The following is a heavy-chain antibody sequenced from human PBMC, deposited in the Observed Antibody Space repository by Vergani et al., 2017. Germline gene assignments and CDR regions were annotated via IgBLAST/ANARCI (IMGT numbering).Heavy chain of an antibody. D-gene: IGHD2-2*02. Sequence: EVQLVESGGGLVKPGGSLRLSCAASGFTFSNAWMSWVRQAPGKGLEWVGRIKSKTDGGTTDYAAPVKGRFTISRDDSKNTLYLQMNSLKTEDTAVYYCTTDGWRCSSTSCYKQYYYYYYGMDVWGQGTTVTVSS. J-gene: IGHJ6*02. CDR1: GFTFSNAW. CDR2: IKSKTDGGTT. V-gene: IGHV3-15*01. CDR3: TTDGWRCSSTSCYKQYYYYYYGMDV.